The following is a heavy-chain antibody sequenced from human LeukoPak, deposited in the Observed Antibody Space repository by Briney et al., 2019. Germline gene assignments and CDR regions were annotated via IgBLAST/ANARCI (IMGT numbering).Heavy chain of an antibody. Sequence: GGSLRLSCAASGFTFSSYAMSWVRQAPGKGLEWVSAISNNGGYTYYADSVQGRFTISRDNSKNTLYLQMNSLRAEDTAVYYCATFLEMATTPFDYWGQGTLVTVSS. J-gene: IGHJ4*02. CDR2: ISNNGGYT. V-gene: IGHV3-23*01. CDR3: ATFLEMATTPFDY. D-gene: IGHD5-24*01. CDR1: GFTFSSYA.